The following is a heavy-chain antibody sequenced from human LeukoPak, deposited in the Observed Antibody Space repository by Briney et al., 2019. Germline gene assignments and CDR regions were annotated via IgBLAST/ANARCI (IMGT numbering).Heavy chain of an antibody. D-gene: IGHD2-15*01. V-gene: IGHV5-51*01. CDR3: ARALYGYGMDV. Sequence: GESLKISCKGSGYSFINYWIDWVRQMPGKGLEWIGIVHPGDSNIKYSPSFQGQVTISADRSISTAHLQWSSLKASDTAMYYCARALYGYGMDVWGQGTTVTVSS. CDR2: VHPGDSNI. CDR1: GYSFINYW. J-gene: IGHJ6*02.